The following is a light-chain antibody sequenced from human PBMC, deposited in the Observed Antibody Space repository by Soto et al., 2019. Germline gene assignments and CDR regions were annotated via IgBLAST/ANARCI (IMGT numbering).Light chain of an antibody. CDR2: SNN. J-gene: IGLJ1*01. Sequence: QSVLTQTPSASGTPGQRVTISCSGTTSNLGSNTVHWYQQLPGTAPRRLIHSNNQRPSGVPDRFSGSKSGTSASLAISGLQSEDEADYYCATWDDGLNAYVFGTGTRSPS. CDR3: ATWDDGLNAYV. V-gene: IGLV1-44*01. CDR1: TSNLGSNT.